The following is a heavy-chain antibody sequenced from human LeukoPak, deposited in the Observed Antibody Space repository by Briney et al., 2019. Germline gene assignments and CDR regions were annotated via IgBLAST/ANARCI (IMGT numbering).Heavy chain of an antibody. D-gene: IGHD3-16*01. CDR1: GDSISTYY. Sequence: SETLSLTCTVSGDSISTYYWSWIRQPPGKGLEWIGYVYYTGSTNYNPSLKSRVTISVDTSKNQFSLKLSSVTAADTAVYYCARAPGGWAFDIWGQGTMVTVSS. CDR2: VYYTGST. V-gene: IGHV4-59*01. J-gene: IGHJ3*02. CDR3: ARAPGGWAFDI.